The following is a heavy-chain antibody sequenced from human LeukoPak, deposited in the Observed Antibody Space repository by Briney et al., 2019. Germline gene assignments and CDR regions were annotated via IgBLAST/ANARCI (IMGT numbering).Heavy chain of an antibody. Sequence: PSETLSLTCTVSGGSISSYYWSWIRQPPGKGLEWIGYIYYSGSTNYNPSLKSRVTISVDTSKNQFSLKLSSVTAADTAVYYCARVLGGYYGYYYYYMDVWAKGPRSPSP. CDR3: ARVLGGYYGYYYYYMDV. J-gene: IGHJ6*03. D-gene: IGHD3-22*01. V-gene: IGHV4-59*01. CDR1: GGSISSYY. CDR2: IYYSGST.